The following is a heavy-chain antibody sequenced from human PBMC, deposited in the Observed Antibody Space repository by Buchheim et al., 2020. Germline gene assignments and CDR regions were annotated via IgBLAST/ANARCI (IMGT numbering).Heavy chain of an antibody. D-gene: IGHD1-14*01. J-gene: IGHJ4*02. V-gene: IGHV4-4*02. CDR2: IYHGGGT. CDR1: GDSISSRDW. CDR3: ARNGPYNLDN. Sequence: QVQLQESGPGLVKTSGTLSLTCAVSGDSISSRDWWSWVRQPPGKGLEWIGEIYHGGGTNYNASLKSRATISVDTSRTQFSLNLSSVTAADTAVYYCARNGPYNLDNWGQGT.